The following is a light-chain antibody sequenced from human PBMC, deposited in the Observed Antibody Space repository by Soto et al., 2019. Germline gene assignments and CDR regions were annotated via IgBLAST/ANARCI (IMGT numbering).Light chain of an antibody. CDR2: AAS. CDR3: QQSYSTLRWT. CDR1: QSIGSF. Sequence: DLQMTQSPSSLSASVGDRVTITCRASQSIGSFLNWYQQKPGKAPKVLISAASRLQSGVPSRFTGSGSEAEFTLTISSLQLEDFATYYCQQSYSTLRWTFGQGTKVEIK. J-gene: IGKJ1*01. V-gene: IGKV1-39*01.